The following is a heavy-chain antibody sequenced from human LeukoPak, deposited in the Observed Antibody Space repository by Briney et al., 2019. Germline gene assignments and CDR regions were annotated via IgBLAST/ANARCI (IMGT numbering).Heavy chain of an antibody. CDR3: ASVVPDAYNSAYYFDY. J-gene: IGHJ4*02. V-gene: IGHV4-59*06. CDR2: IYYSGST. CDR1: GVSISSYY. D-gene: IGHD2-2*01. Sequence: SETLSLTCTVSGVSISSYYWSWIRQPPGKGLEWIGYIYYSGSTYYNPSLKSRVTISVDTSKNQFSLKLSSVTAADTAVYYCASVVPDAYNSAYYFDYWGQGTLVTVSS.